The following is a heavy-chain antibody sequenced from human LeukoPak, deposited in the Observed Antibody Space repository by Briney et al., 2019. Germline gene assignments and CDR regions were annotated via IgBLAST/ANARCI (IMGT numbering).Heavy chain of an antibody. CDR2: ISGGGGST. D-gene: IGHD6-19*01. CDR3: AKALIAVAGTPGDY. J-gene: IGHJ4*02. V-gene: IGHV3-23*01. CDR1: GFTFSSYT. Sequence: PGASLRLSCAASGFTFSSYTMSWVRQAPGKGLEWVSAISGGGGSTYYADSVKGRFTISRDNSKNTLYLQMNSLRAEDTAVYYCAKALIAVAGTPGDYCGQGTLVTVSS.